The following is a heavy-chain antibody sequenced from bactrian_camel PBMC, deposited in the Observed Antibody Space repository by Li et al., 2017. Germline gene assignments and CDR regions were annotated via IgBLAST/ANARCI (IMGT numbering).Heavy chain of an antibody. D-gene: IGHD6*01. V-gene: IGHV3S1*01. CDR2: INTGSGRT. J-gene: IGHJ4*01. Sequence: HVQLVESGGGSVQAGGSLRLSCAVSGYSYKRSCMGWFRQAPGEGREGLAFINTGSGRTYYADSVKGRFTISQDNDKKTLYLQMNSLKPEDTAMYYCAADGRMVAGTFLGICRYNYWGQGTQVTVS. CDR3: AADGRMVAGTFLGICRYNY. CDR1: GYSYKRSC.